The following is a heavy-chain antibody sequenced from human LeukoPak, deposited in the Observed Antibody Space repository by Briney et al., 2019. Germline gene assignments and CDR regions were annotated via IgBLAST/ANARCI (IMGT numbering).Heavy chain of an antibody. CDR1: GFTFSSSA. J-gene: IGHJ4*02. D-gene: IGHD6-19*01. CDR3: AKGYSSGWATFDY. CDR2: ISGSGGTT. V-gene: IGHV3-23*01. Sequence: GGSLRLSCAASGFTFSSSALSWVRQAPGKGLEWVSAISGSGGTTYYADSVKGRFTISRDNSKNVLFLQMNSLRAGDTAVYYCAKGYSSGWATFDYWGQGTLVTVSS.